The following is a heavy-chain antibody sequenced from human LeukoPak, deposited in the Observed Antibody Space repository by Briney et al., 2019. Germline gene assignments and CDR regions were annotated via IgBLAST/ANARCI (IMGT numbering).Heavy chain of an antibody. J-gene: IGHJ3*02. Sequence: GGSLRLSCAASGFTFSSYWMHWLRQAPGKRLVWVSRINGDGSSATYADSVKGRFTISRDSAKNTVYLQMNSLRAEDTAVYYCARPQHGDLYAFDISGQGTMVPVSS. CDR2: INGDGSSA. CDR1: GFTFSSYW. CDR3: ARPQHGDLYAFDI. D-gene: IGHD4-17*01. V-gene: IGHV3-74*01.